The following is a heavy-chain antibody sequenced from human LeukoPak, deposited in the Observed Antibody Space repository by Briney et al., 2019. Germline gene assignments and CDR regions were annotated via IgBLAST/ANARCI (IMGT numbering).Heavy chain of an antibody. Sequence: GGSLRLSCAASGFTLSDAWMHWVRQAPGEGLEWVAVISSDGGSKYYADSVKGRFTISRDNSKNTLFLQMNSLRAEDTAVYFCARDYYGSGSYFYYYYGMDVWGQGTTVTVSS. V-gene: IGHV3-30-3*01. D-gene: IGHD3-10*01. CDR2: ISSDGGSK. J-gene: IGHJ6*02. CDR1: GFTLSDAW. CDR3: ARDYYGSGSYFYYYYGMDV.